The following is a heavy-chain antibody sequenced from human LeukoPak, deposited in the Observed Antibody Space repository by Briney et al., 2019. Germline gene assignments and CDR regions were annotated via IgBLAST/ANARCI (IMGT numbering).Heavy chain of an antibody. V-gene: IGHV3-30*18. CDR2: ISYDGSNK. Sequence: GGSLRLSCAASGFTFDNYAMSWVRQAPGKGLEWVAVISYDGSNKYYADSVKGRFTISRDNSKNTLYLQMNSLRAEDTAVYYCAKDGRYQLLWDFDYWGQGTLVTVSS. CDR1: GFTFDNYA. CDR3: AKDGRYQLLWDFDY. J-gene: IGHJ4*02. D-gene: IGHD2-2*01.